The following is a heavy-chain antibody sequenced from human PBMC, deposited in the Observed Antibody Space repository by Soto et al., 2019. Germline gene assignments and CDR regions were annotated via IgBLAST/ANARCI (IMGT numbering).Heavy chain of an antibody. Sequence: EVQLVESGGGLVKPGGSLRLSCTASGFIFSSHSMNWVRQAPGKGLEWVSSISSSSSFIYYADSVKGRFTISRDNDKNSLYLQMNSLRAEDTAVYYCVKEQWLQGLDVWGQGTTVTVSS. CDR2: ISSSSSFI. D-gene: IGHD5-12*01. J-gene: IGHJ6*02. CDR3: VKEQWLQGLDV. CDR1: GFIFSSHS. V-gene: IGHV3-21*02.